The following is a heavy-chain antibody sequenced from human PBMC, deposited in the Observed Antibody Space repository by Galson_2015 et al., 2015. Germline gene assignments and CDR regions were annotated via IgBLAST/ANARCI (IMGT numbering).Heavy chain of an antibody. CDR3: ARGDYGGASWFDP. J-gene: IGHJ5*02. CDR2: INHSGST. V-gene: IGHV4-34*01. CDR1: GGSFSGYY. D-gene: IGHD4-23*01. Sequence: ETLSLTCAVYGGSFSGYYWSWIRQPPGKGLEWIGEINHSGSTNYNPSLKSRVTISVDTSKNQFSLKLSSVTAADTAVYYCARGDYGGASWFDPWGQGTLVTVSS.